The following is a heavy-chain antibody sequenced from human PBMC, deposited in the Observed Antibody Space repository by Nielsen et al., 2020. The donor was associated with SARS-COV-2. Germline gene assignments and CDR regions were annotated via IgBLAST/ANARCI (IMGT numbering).Heavy chain of an antibody. CDR3: ASSRVVAALDAFDI. D-gene: IGHD2-15*01. V-gene: IGHV3-11*03. Sequence: GGSLRLSCAASGFTFSDYYMSWIRQAPGKGLEWVSYISSSSSYTNYADSVKGRFTISRDNAKNSLYLQMNSLRAEDTAVYYCASSRVVAALDAFDIWGQGTMVTVSS. CDR2: ISSSSSYT. J-gene: IGHJ3*02. CDR1: GFTFSDYY.